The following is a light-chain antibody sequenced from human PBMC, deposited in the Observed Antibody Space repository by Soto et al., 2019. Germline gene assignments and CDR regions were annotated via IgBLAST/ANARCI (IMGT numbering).Light chain of an antibody. CDR1: SSDVGNYNY. Sequence: QSALTEPASVSGSPGQSITISCTGTSSDVGNYNYVSWYQQHPGKAPKLMIYDVSNRPSGVSTRFSGSKSGNTASLTISGLQAEDEADYSCNSYTSSSTYVFGAGTKLTVL. CDR3: NSYTSSSTYV. CDR2: DVS. J-gene: IGLJ1*01. V-gene: IGLV2-14*01.